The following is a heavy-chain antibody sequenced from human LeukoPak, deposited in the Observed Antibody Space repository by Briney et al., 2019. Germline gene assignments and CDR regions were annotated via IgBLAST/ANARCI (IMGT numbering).Heavy chain of an antibody. Sequence: GESLKISCKGSGYSFATYWIGWGRQMPGKGLEWVVIIYPGDSDTRYSPSLQGQVTISADKSISTAFLQWSSLKASDTAMYYCARGYCGGGSCYSNWFDPWGQGTLVTVSS. D-gene: IGHD2-15*01. V-gene: IGHV5-51*01. J-gene: IGHJ5*02. CDR3: ARGYCGGGSCYSNWFDP. CDR1: GYSFATYW. CDR2: IYPGDSDT.